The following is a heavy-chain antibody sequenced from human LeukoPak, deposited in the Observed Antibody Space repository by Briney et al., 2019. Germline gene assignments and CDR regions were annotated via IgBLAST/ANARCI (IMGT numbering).Heavy chain of an antibody. CDR2: VFHSGNT. J-gene: IGHJ4*02. D-gene: IGHD6-6*01. CDR1: GGSISTYY. CDR3: ARDRSVGVLPAPPFDF. Sequence: SETLSLTCTVSGGSISTYYWGWIRQPPGKGLEWVGSVFHSGNTYYNPSLKSRLTISADTSKNQFSLTLTSVTAADTAVYYCARDRSVGVLPAPPFDFWGQGTLVTVSS. V-gene: IGHV4-38-2*02.